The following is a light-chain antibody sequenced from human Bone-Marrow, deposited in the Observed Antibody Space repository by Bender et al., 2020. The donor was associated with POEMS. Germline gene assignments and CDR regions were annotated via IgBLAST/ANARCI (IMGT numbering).Light chain of an antibody. CDR3: SSYAGSNNLFV. J-gene: IGLJ1*01. V-gene: IGLV2-8*01. CDR2: EVS. CDR1: SSDVGAYKY. Sequence: QSALTQPRSVSGSPGQSVTISCTGTSSDVGAYKYVSWYQQHPGRAPKLMIYEVSKRPSGVPDRFSGSKSGNTASLTVSGLQAEDEADYYCSSYAGSNNLFVFGTGTKVTVL.